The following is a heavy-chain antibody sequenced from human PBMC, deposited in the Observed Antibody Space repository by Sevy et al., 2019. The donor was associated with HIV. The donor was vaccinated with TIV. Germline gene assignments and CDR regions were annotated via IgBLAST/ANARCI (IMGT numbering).Heavy chain of an antibody. CDR2: ISSSSSTI. J-gene: IGHJ6*02. Sequence: GGSLRLSCAASGFTFSSYSMNWVRQAPGKGLEWVSYISSSSSTIYYADSVKGRFTISRDNAKNSLYLQMNSLRAEDTAVYYCARTGELKGVIIGHYYYYGMDVWGQGTTVTVSS. V-gene: IGHV3-48*01. CDR1: GFTFSSYS. D-gene: IGHD3-10*01. CDR3: ARTGELKGVIIGHYYYYGMDV.